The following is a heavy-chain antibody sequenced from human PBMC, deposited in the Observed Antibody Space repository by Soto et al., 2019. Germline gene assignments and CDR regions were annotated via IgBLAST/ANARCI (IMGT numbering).Heavy chain of an antibody. V-gene: IGHV4-31*03. CDR2: VFYSGTT. CDR1: GDSFSSGGYY. CDR3: ARTTTYYDYIWGSYRPKDLDF. D-gene: IGHD3-16*02. Sequence: TLSLTCTVSGDSFSSGGYYWSWIRHHPGKGLEWIGYVFYSGTTYYSPSLKSRVSISVDTSKNQFSLSLSSVTAADTAVYYCARTTTYYDYIWGSYRPKDLDFWGQGTLVTVSS. J-gene: IGHJ4*02.